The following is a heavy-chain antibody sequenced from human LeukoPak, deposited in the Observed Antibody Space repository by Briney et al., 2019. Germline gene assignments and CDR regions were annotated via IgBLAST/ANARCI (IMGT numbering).Heavy chain of an antibody. CDR1: GGSFSGYY. V-gene: IGHV4-34*01. J-gene: IGHJ4*02. D-gene: IGHD3-10*01. CDR3: ARVRMVRVFDY. CDR2: INHSGST. Sequence: PSETLPLTCAVYGGSFSGYYWSWIRQPPGKGLEWIGEINHSGSTNYNPSLKSRVTISVDTSKNQFSLKLSSVTAADTAVYYCARVRMVRVFDYWGQGTLVTVSS.